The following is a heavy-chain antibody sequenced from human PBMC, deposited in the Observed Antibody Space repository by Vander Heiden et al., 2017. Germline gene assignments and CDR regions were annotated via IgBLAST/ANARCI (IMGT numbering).Heavy chain of an antibody. J-gene: IGHJ4*02. D-gene: IGHD3-22*01. Sequence: QVQLVASGGGVVQPGRSLRLSCAPSGFTFSSYARHWVRQAPGKGLEWVAVIWYDGSNKFYADSVKGRFTISRDNSKNTLYQQMNSLRAEDTAVYYCAREYSDSVGYYNYWGQGTLVTVSS. V-gene: IGHV3-33*01. CDR2: IWYDGSNK. CDR1: GFTFSSYA. CDR3: AREYSDSVGYYNY.